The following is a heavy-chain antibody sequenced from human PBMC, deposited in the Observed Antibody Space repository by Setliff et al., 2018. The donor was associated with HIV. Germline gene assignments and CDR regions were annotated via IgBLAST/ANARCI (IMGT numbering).Heavy chain of an antibody. CDR1: GYTFTSYG. CDR3: ARDGYYYYSSVHLAYYFDY. J-gene: IGHJ4*02. Sequence: ASVKVSCKASGYTFTSYGMNWVRQAPGQGLEWMGWINTYTGNPTYAQDFTGRFVFSLDTSVSTAYLQISSLKAEDIAVYYCARDGYYYYSSVHLAYYFDYWGQGTLVTVSS. V-gene: IGHV7-4-1*02. D-gene: IGHD3-22*01. CDR2: INTYTGNP.